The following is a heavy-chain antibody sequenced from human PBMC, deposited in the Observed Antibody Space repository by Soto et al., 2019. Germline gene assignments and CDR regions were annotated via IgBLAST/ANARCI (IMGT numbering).Heavy chain of an antibody. CDR3: ARDLDSSGYLDY. Sequence: QVQLVESGGGVVQPGRSLRLSCVASGFTFSSYAMHWVRQAPGKGLEWVAVISYDGSNKYYADSVKGRFTISRDNSKNTLYLQMNSLRAEDTAVYYCARDLDSSGYLDYWGQGTLVTVSS. V-gene: IGHV3-30-3*01. CDR2: ISYDGSNK. J-gene: IGHJ4*02. D-gene: IGHD3-22*01. CDR1: GFTFSSYA.